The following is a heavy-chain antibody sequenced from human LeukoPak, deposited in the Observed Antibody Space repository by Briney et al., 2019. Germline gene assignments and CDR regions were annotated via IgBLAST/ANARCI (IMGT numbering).Heavy chain of an antibody. Sequence: SSATLSLTCTVSGGSLSTYYWSWIRQPPGKGLEWLGYIYYTGSTNYNPSLKSRVTISVDTSKNQFSLKLTSVTAADTAVYYCARARVGATSDDALDIWGQGTVVTVSS. CDR1: GGSLSTYY. J-gene: IGHJ3*02. V-gene: IGHV4-59*01. CDR3: ARARVGATSDDALDI. D-gene: IGHD1-26*01. CDR2: IYYTGST.